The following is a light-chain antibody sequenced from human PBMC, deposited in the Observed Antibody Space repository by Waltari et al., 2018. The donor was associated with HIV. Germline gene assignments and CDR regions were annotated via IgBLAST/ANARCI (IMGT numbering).Light chain of an antibody. J-gene: IGKJ3*01. Sequence: DIQVTQSPSSVSASIADRVTITCRATQGFFSYLAWYQQKPGNTPKLLVSATSTFQGGVPSRFSGSGSGTDFTLTISNLQPEDFATYYRLQALSFPLTFGPGTKVEVK. CDR3: LQALSFPLT. V-gene: IGKV1-12*01. CDR2: ATS. CDR1: QGFFSY.